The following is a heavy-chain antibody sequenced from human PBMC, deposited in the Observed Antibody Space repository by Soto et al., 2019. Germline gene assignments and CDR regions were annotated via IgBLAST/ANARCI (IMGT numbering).Heavy chain of an antibody. D-gene: IGHD1-1*01. V-gene: IGHV4-59*01. Sequence: SETLSLTCTVSGGSISSYYWSWIRQPPGKGLEWIGYIYYSGSTNYNPSLKSRVTISVDTSKNQFSLKLSSVTAADTAVYYCARGGYKGQYGMDVWGQGTTVTVSS. CDR2: IYYSGST. CDR3: ARGGYKGQYGMDV. J-gene: IGHJ6*02. CDR1: GGSISSYY.